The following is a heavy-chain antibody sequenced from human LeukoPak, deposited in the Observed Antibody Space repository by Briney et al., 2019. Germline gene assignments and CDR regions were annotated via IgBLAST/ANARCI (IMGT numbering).Heavy chain of an antibody. CDR3: AHASEGVSGSYPQVFDY. J-gene: IGHJ4*02. V-gene: IGHV2-5*02. CDR2: IYWDDDK. Sequence: ESGPTLVKPTQTLTLTCTFSGFSLSTSGVGVGWIRQPPGKALEWLALIYWDDDKRYSPSLKSRLTITKDTSKNQVVLTMTNMVPVDTATYYCAHASEGVSGSYPQVFDYWGQGTLVTVSS. D-gene: IGHD3-10*01. CDR1: GFSLSTSGVG.